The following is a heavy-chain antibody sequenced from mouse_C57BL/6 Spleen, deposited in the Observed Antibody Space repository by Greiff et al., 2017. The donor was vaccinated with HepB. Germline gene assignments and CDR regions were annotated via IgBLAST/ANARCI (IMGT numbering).Heavy chain of an antibody. D-gene: IGHD2-3*01. CDR2: ISYSGST. V-gene: IGHV3-1*01. Sequence: EVQLVESGPGMVKPSQSLSLTCTVTGYSITSGYDWHWIRHFPGNKLEWMGYISYSGSTNYNPSLKSRISITHDTSKNHFFLKLNSVTTEDTATYYCARDRDGYNWYFDVWGTGTTVTVSS. J-gene: IGHJ1*03. CDR3: ARDRDGYNWYFDV. CDR1: GYSITSGYD.